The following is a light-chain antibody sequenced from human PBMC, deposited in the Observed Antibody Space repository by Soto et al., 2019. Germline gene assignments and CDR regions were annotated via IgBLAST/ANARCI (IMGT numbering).Light chain of an antibody. CDR1: SSDVGGYNF. J-gene: IGLJ1*01. CDR2: EVT. CDR3: SSYTSSSTYG. V-gene: IGLV2-14*01. Sequence: QSALTQPASVSGSPGQSITISCTGTSSDVGGYNFVSWYQQHPGKTPKLIIYEVTNRPSGVSDRLSGSKSGNTASLTISGLQSEDEADYYYSSYTSSSTYGFGVGTKVTVL.